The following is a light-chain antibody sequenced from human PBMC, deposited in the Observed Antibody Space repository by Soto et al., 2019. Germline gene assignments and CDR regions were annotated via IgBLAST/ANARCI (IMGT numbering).Light chain of an antibody. Sequence: DIQMTQSPSSLSASLGDRVTITCRASQSVNTYLHWYQQRPGRAPKLLIYGASNLQNGVPSRISGDGSGTEFTLTISSLQLEDFATYHCQQTYSTPWTFGQGTKVEIK. J-gene: IGKJ1*01. CDR1: QSVNTY. CDR2: GAS. V-gene: IGKV1-39*01. CDR3: QQTYSTPWT.